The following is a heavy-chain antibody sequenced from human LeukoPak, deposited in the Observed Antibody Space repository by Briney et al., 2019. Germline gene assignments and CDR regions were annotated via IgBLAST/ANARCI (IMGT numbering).Heavy chain of an antibody. CDR3: ARVENTAAAVLFDY. D-gene: IGHD6-13*01. Sequence: ASVKVSCKASGSTFTGYYMHWVRQAPGQGLEWMGRINPNSGGTNYAQKFQGRVTMTRDTSISTAYMELSRLRSDDTAVYYCARVENTAAAVLFDYWGQGTLVTVSS. V-gene: IGHV1-2*06. CDR1: GSTFTGYY. J-gene: IGHJ4*02. CDR2: INPNSGGT.